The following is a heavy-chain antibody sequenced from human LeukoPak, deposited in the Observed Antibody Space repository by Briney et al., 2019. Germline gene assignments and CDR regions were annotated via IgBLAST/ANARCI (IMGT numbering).Heavy chain of an antibody. CDR3: ARTYGSGLLAY. CDR1: GFTFSSYG. J-gene: IGHJ4*02. V-gene: IGHV3-30*03. CDR2: TSYDGNSE. Sequence: GGSLRLSCAVSGFTFSSYGLHWVRQAPGKGLEWVAVTSYDGNSEYYTDSVKGRFTISRDSSKNTLYLQMNSLRDEDTAVYYCARTYGSGLLAYWGQGTLVTVSS. D-gene: IGHD3-10*01.